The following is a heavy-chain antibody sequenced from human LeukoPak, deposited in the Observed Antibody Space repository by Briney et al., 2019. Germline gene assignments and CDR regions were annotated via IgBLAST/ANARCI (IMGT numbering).Heavy chain of an antibody. CDR1: GGSISNYY. V-gene: IGHV4-59*08. CDR3: TRRGGSSSSDWFDP. CDR2: VYYTGST. D-gene: IGHD6-6*01. Sequence: SETLSLTCTVSGGSISNYYWSWIRQPPGKGLEWIGYVYYTGSTSYDPSLKSRVTISGNTSKNQFSLKLSSVTAADTAVYYCTRRGGSSSSDWFDPWGQGTLVIVSS. J-gene: IGHJ5*02.